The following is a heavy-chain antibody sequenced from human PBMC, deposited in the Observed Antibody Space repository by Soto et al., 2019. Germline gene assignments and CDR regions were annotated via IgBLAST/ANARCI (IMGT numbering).Heavy chain of an antibody. Sequence: ASVKVSFKASGYTFTSYDITWVLQATGQGLEWMGWISAYNGNTNYAQKLQGRVTMTTDTSTSTAYMELRSLRSDDTAVYYCARHVWFGEQRSDYWGQGTLVTVSS. J-gene: IGHJ4*02. CDR3: ARHVWFGEQRSDY. D-gene: IGHD3-10*01. CDR2: ISAYNGNT. V-gene: IGHV1-18*01. CDR1: GYTFTSYD.